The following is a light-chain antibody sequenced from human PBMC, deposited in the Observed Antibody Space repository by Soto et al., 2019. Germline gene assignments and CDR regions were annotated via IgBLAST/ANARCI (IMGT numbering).Light chain of an antibody. V-gene: IGKV3-15*01. CDR2: GAT. Sequence: EIVMTQSPATLSVSPGERATLSCRASQSVNTKLAWYQHIPGQAPRLLIYGATTMATGIPTRFSGSESGTEFTLTIGSLQSEAFAVYYYLQYYGWPKTFGQGTKVEIK. J-gene: IGKJ1*01. CDR3: LQYYGWPKT. CDR1: QSVNTK.